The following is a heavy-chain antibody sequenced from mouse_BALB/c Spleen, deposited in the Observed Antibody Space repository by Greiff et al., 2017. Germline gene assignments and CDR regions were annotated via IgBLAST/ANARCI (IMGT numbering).Heavy chain of an antibody. CDR1: GYSITSCYY. CDR3: ARGAYGNYFDY. V-gene: IGHV3-6*02. Sequence: EVQLQQSGPGLVKPSQSLSLTCSVTGYSITSCYYWNWIRQFPGNKLEWMGYISYDGSNNYNPSLKNRISITRDTSKNQFFLKLNSVTTEDTATYYCARGAYGNYFDYWGQGTTLTVSS. D-gene: IGHD2-1*01. CDR2: ISYDGSN. J-gene: IGHJ2*01.